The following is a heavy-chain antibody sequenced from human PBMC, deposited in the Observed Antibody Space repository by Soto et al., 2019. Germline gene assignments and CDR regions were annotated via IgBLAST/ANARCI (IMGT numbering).Heavy chain of an antibody. V-gene: IGHV3-9*01. D-gene: IGHD6-13*01. J-gene: IGHJ4*02. CDR3: AKGRGYSTSAADF. CDR1: GFIFDDYA. Sequence: SLRLSCAASGFIFDDYAMHWVRQTPGKGLEWVSLINWNSGIIGYADSVKGRFTISRDNAKNSLYLDMNSLRAEDTALYYCAKGRGYSTSAADFWGQGTLVTVSS. CDR2: INWNSGII.